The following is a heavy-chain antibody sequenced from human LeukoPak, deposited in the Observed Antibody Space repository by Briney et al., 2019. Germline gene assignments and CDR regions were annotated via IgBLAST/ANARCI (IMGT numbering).Heavy chain of an antibody. J-gene: IGHJ5*02. V-gene: IGHV4-39*01. CDR1: GGSISTSAYY. CDR2: IYYSGNT. D-gene: IGHD6-19*01. Sequence: SETLSLTCIVSGGSISTSAYYWGWIRQPPGEGLQWIGSIYYSGNTYYNSSLKSRVTISVDTSTSQFSLRLSSVTAADTAVYYCARGGPARGSGWHNWFDPWGQGTLVTVSS. CDR3: ARGGPARGSGWHNWFDP.